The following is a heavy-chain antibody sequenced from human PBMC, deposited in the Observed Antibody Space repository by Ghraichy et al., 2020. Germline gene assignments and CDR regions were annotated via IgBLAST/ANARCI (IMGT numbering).Heavy chain of an antibody. CDR2: IRYDGSNE. J-gene: IGHJ4*02. CDR3: AKGGGYYGSGSYHNRYYFDY. D-gene: IGHD3-10*01. CDR1: GFTFSSYG. Sequence: GGSLRLSCAASGFTFSSYGIHWVRQAPGKGLEWVAFIRYDGSNEYYADSVKGRFTISRDNSKNTLYPQMNSLRAEDTAVYYCAKGGGYYGSGSYHNRYYFDYWGQGTLVTVSS. V-gene: IGHV3-30*02.